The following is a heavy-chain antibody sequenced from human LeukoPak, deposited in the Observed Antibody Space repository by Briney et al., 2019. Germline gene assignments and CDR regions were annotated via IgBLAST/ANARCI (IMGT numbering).Heavy chain of an antibody. CDR1: GYTFTSYY. D-gene: IGHD3-10*01. Sequence: ASLKVSCKASGYTFTSYYMHWVRQAPGQGLEWMGIINPSGGSTSYAQKFKGRVTMTRDTCTSTVYMELSSLRSEDTAVYYCARQTLYYYGSGSPLAGPKYNWFDPWGQGTLVTVSS. J-gene: IGHJ5*02. CDR2: INPSGGST. V-gene: IGHV1-46*01. CDR3: ARQTLYYYGSGSPLAGPKYNWFDP.